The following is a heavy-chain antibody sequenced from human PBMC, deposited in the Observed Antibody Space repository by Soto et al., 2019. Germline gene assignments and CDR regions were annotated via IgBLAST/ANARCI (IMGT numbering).Heavy chain of an antibody. CDR2: ISWNSGSL. Sequence: EVQLVESGGGLVQPGRSLRLSCAASGFTFDDYALDWVRQAPGKGLEWVSGISWNSGSLVYADSVKGRFTISRDNTKNSLYLQMNSLRVEDMAFYVCARVVASGYDSSQVYFDSWGQGTLVTVSS. J-gene: IGHJ4*02. V-gene: IGHV3-9*03. CDR3: ARVVASGYDSSQVYFDS. CDR1: GFTFDDYA. D-gene: IGHD5-12*01.